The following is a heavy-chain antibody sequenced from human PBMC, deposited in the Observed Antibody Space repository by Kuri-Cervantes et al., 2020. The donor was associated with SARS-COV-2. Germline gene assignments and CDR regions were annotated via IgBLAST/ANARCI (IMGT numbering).Heavy chain of an antibody. V-gene: IGHV3-21*01. Sequence: GESLKISCAASGFTSSSYSMNWVRQAPGKGLEWVSSISSSSSYIYYADSVKGRFTISRDNAKNSLYLQMNSLRAEDTAVYYCAREGELRAFDIWGQGTMVTVSS. CDR1: GFTSSSYS. CDR2: ISSSSSYI. J-gene: IGHJ3*02. CDR3: AREGELRAFDI. D-gene: IGHD1-26*01.